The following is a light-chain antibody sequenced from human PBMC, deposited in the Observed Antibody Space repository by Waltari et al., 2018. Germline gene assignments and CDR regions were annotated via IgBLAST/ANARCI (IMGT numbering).Light chain of an antibody. Sequence: QLVLTQSPSASASLGASVKLTCTLSSGHTTNIIAWLQPKPEKGPRYLMKVNSDGSHNKGVEIPDRFSGSSSGAERYLTISSLQSEDEADYYCQTGGHGTWVFGGGTRLTVL. V-gene: IGLV4-69*01. CDR1: SGHTTNI. J-gene: IGLJ3*02. CDR3: QTGGHGTWV. CDR2: VNSDGSH.